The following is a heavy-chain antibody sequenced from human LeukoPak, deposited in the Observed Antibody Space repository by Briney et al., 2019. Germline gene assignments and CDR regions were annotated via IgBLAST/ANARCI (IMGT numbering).Heavy chain of an antibody. Sequence: SETLSLTCTVSGGSISSSSYYWSWIRQPPGKGLEWIGYIYYSGSTYYNPSLKSRVTISVDTSKNQFSLKLSSVTAADTAVYYCARVSNWNEVDWFDPWGQGTLVTVSS. CDR3: ARVSNWNEVDWFDP. V-gene: IGHV4-30-4*08. CDR2: IYYSGST. CDR1: GGSISSSSYY. J-gene: IGHJ5*02. D-gene: IGHD1-1*01.